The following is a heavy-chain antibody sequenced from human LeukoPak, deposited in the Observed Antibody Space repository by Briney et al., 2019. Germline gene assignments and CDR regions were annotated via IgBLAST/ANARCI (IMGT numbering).Heavy chain of an antibody. CDR2: ISDSGGST. CDR1: GFTFSSYA. V-gene: IGHV3-23*01. Sequence: GGSLRLSCAASGFTFSSYAMSWVRQAPGKGLEWVSAISDSGGSTYYADSVKGRFTISRDNSKNTLYLQMNSLRAEDTAVYYCAKDLGGYYGSWSQAFDYWGQGTLVTVSS. D-gene: IGHD3-10*01. CDR3: AKDLGGYYGSWSQAFDY. J-gene: IGHJ4*02.